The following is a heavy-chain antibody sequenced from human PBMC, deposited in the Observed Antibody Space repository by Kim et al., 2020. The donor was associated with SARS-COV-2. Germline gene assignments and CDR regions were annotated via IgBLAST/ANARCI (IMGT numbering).Heavy chain of an antibody. V-gene: IGHV3-7*01. CDR3: AIRALYDFWTGWYFDL. D-gene: IGHD3-3*01. CDR2: INKDGSEK. Sequence: GGSLRLSCVGSGFSFRSYRMIWVRQAPGKGLEGVANINKDGSEKHYVDSVKGRFTISRDNSKNSLYLQMSSLRAEDTGLYFCAIRALYDFWTGWYFDLWGRGTLVTVSS. J-gene: IGHJ2*01. CDR1: GFSFRSYR.